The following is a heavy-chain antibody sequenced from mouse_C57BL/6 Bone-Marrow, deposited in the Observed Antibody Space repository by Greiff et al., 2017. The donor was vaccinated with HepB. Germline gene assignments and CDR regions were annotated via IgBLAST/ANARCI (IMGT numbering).Heavy chain of an antibody. CDR2: IYPRDGST. V-gene: IGHV1-85*01. Sequence: QVQLQQSGPELVKPGASVKLSCKASDYTSTSYDINWVKQRPGQGLEWIVWIYPRDGSTKYNEKFKGKATLTVDTSSSTAYMDLHSLTSEDSAVYFCARWGYDSSHWYIDVWGTGTTVTVSS. D-gene: IGHD1-1*01. CDR3: ARWGYDSSHWYIDV. CDR1: DYTSTSYD. J-gene: IGHJ1*03.